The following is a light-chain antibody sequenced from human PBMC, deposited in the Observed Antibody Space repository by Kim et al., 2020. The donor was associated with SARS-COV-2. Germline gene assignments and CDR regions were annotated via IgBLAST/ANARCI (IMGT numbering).Light chain of an antibody. V-gene: IGLV2-14*03. CDR2: DVS. CDR1: SSDIGYYDY. J-gene: IGLJ2*01. CDR3: SSYTTSSTVI. Sequence: QSALAQPASVSGSPGQSITISCTGSSSDIGYYDYVSWYQQLPGKAPRLMIYDVSNRPSGVSDRFSGSKSGNTASLTISGLQAEDEADYHCSSYTTSSTVIFGGGTQLTVL.